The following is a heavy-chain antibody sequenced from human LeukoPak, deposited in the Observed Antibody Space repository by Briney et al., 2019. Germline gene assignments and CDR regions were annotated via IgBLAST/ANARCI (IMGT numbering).Heavy chain of an antibody. Sequence: GGSLRLSCAASGFTFSSYWMSWVRQAPGKGLEWVANIKQDGSEKYYVDSVKGRFTISRDNAKNSLYLQMNSLRAEDTAVYYCARNRDYDFWSGRIALYYFDYWGQGTLVTVSS. CDR1: GFTFSSYW. CDR2: IKQDGSEK. CDR3: ARNRDYDFWSGRIALYYFDY. J-gene: IGHJ4*02. V-gene: IGHV3-7*01. D-gene: IGHD3-3*01.